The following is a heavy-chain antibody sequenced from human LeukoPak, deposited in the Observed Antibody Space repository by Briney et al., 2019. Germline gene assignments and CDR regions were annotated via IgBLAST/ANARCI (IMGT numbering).Heavy chain of an antibody. V-gene: IGHV3-11*01. CDR3: ARAPDWNPYFDY. CDR1: GFTFSDYY. J-gene: IGHJ4*02. D-gene: IGHD1-1*01. CDR2: ISSSGSTI. Sequence: GGSLRLSCAASGFTFSDYYMSWIRQAPGEGLEWVSYISSSGSTIYYADSVKGRFTISRDNAKNSLYLQMNSLRAEDTAVYYCARAPDWNPYFDYWGQGTLVTVSS.